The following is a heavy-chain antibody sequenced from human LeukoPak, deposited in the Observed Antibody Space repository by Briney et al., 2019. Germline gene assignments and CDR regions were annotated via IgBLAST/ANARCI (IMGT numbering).Heavy chain of an antibody. J-gene: IGHJ4*02. CDR1: GFSFSIYG. D-gene: IGHD2-2*01. V-gene: IGHV3-21*05. CDR2: ISSSGSFI. Sequence: GGSLRLSCAASGFSFSIYGMSWVRQTPGKGLEWVSYISSSGSFIYYADSVKGRFTISRDNAKNSVYLQMNSLRAEDTAVYYCARAPRYIVVVPAALDYWGQGTLVTVSS. CDR3: ARAPRYIVVVPAALDY.